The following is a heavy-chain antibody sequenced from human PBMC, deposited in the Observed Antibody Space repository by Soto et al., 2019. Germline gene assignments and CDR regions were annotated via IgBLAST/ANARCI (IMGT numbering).Heavy chain of an antibody. CDR2: INPNSGGT. CDR1: GYTFTGYY. CDR3: AVDRGYHSGYGMDV. J-gene: IGHJ6*02. Sequence: ASVKVSCKASGYTFTGYYMHWVRQALGQGLEWMGWINPNSGGTNYAQKFQGWVTMTRDTSISTAYMELSRLRSDDTAVYYCAVDRGYHSGYGMDVWGQGTTVTVSS. D-gene: IGHD5-12*01. V-gene: IGHV1-2*04.